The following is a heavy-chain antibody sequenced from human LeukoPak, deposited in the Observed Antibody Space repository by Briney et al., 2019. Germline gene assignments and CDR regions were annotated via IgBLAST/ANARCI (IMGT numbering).Heavy chain of an antibody. V-gene: IGHV4-39*01. CDR3: GRRYGDYGIDY. D-gene: IGHD4-17*01. Sequence: PSETLSLTCTVSGGSIRSSSYHWGWIRQPPGKGLEWIGSIYYSESTYNPSLKSRVTISVDTSKNQFSLKLSSVTAADTAVYYCGRRYGDYGIDYWGQGTLVTVS. CDR1: GGSIRSSSYH. J-gene: IGHJ4*02. CDR2: IYYSEST.